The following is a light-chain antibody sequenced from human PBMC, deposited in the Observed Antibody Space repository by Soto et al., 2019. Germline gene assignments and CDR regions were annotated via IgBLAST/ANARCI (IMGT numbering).Light chain of an antibody. CDR1: QSVSRN. CDR2: DAS. CDR3: QQYNNWT. V-gene: IGKV3-11*01. Sequence: IVLTQSPATLCLSPGERATLSCRASQSVSRNLAWYQQKPGQAPMLLIYDASNRATGIPARFSGSGSVTDFTLTISRLEPEDSAVYYCQQYNNWTFGQGTKV. J-gene: IGKJ1*01.